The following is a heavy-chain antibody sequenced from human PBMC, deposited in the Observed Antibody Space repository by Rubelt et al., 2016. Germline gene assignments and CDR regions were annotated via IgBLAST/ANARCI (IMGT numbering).Heavy chain of an antibody. CDR2: VRFDGTRT. CDR3: ARAPQVYCSYGLEV. D-gene: IGHD5/OR15-5a*01. V-gene: IGHV3-33*01. J-gene: IGHJ6*02. Sequence: QTPGKGLEWVAVVRFDGTRTYYADSVKGRFTISRDNSKNTLYLQMNSLRAEDTAVYYCARAPQVYCSYGLEVWGQGTTVTVSS.